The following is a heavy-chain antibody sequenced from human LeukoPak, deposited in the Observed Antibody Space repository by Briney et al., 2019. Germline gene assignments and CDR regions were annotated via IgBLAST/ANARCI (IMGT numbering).Heavy chain of an antibody. V-gene: IGHV4-61*02. CDR1: GGSISSGSYY. J-gene: IGHJ3*02. D-gene: IGHD6-19*01. Sequence: TLSLTCTVSGGSISSGSYYWSWIRQPAGKGLEWIGRINTSGSTNYTPSLKSRVTISVDASKNQFSLKLSSVTAADTAVYYCARGVAASSGWYLDAFDIWGQGTMVTVSS. CDR2: INTSGST. CDR3: ARGVAASSGWYLDAFDI.